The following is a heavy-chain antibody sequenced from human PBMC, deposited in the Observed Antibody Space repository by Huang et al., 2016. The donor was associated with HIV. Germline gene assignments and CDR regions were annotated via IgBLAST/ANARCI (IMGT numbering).Heavy chain of an antibody. Sequence: QEQLVEFGGGVVQPGGSLRLSCATSGFSFSHYGMHWVRQVPGKGLGWVAFIRFDGGNKHYADSAKGRFTISRDNSKKMLFLEMNSLRGDDTAFYYCATDLGGYSFDYWGQGALVSVSS. V-gene: IGHV3-30*02. CDR1: GFSFSHYG. J-gene: IGHJ4*02. D-gene: IGHD2-21*02. CDR2: IRFDGGNK. CDR3: ATDLGGYSFDY.